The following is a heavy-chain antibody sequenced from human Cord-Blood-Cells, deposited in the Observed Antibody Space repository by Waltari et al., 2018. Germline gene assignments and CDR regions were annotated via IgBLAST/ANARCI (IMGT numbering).Heavy chain of an antibody. D-gene: IGHD1-26*01. Sequence: QVQLVESGGGVVQPGRSLRLSCAAARFTFSSYSLHRVRQAPGKGLEWVAVISYDGSNKYYADSVKGRFTISRDNSKNTLYLQMNSLRAEDTAVYYCARAPGGSYSDAFDIWGQGTMVTVSS. CDR2: ISYDGSNK. J-gene: IGHJ3*02. V-gene: IGHV3-30-3*01. CDR1: RFTFSSYS. CDR3: ARAPGGSYSDAFDI.